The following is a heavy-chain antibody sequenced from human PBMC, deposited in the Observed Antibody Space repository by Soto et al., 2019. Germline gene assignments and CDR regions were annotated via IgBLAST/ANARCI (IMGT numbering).Heavy chain of an antibody. J-gene: IGHJ4*02. CDR2: INHSGST. CDR3: ARDKITGLFDY. V-gene: IGHV4-34*01. CDR1: GGSLNIYY. D-gene: IGHD2-8*02. Sequence: PSETLSLTCAVYGGSLNIYYWSWIRQPPGKGLEWIGEINHSGSTNYNPSLKSRVTISVDTSKNQFSLKLTSVTAADTAVYYCARDKITGLFDYWGQGTLVTVS.